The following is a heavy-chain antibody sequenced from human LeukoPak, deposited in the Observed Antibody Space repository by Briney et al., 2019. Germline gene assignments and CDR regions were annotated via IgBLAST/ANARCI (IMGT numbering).Heavy chain of an antibody. V-gene: IGHV3-30-3*01. J-gene: IGHJ4*02. CDR2: ISYDGSNK. CDR1: GFTFSSYA. D-gene: IGHD3-22*01. Sequence: GRSLRLSCAASGFTFSSYAMHWVRQAPGKGLEWVAVISYDGSNKYYADSVKGRFTISRDNSKNTLYLQMNNLRAEDTAVYYCARDQGYYDSSGYIDYWGQGTLVTVSS. CDR3: ARDQGYYDSSGYIDY.